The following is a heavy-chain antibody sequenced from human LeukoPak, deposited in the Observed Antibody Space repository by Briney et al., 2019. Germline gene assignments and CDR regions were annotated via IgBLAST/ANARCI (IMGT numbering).Heavy chain of an antibody. J-gene: IGHJ4*02. Sequence: GGSLRLSCAASGFTFSSYSMNWVRQAPGKGLEWVSYISSSSSTIYYADSVEGRFTISRDNAKNSLYLQMNSLRAEDTAVYYCARDLSPLYWGQGTLVTVSS. CDR3: ARDLSPLY. CDR2: ISSSSSTI. V-gene: IGHV3-48*01. CDR1: GFTFSSYS.